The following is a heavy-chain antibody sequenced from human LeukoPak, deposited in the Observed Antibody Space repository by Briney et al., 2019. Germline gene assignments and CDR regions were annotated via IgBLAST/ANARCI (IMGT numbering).Heavy chain of an antibody. CDR3: ARHGGRTHYYGMDV. V-gene: IGHV4-4*07. D-gene: IGHD1-14*01. CDR1: GGSISSYY. Sequence: PSETLSLTCTVSGGSISSYYWSWIRQPAGKGLEWIGRMNTGGNIHYNPSLRSRVTISVGTSKNQFSLKLSSVTAADTAVYYCARHGGRTHYYGMDVWGQGTTVTVSS. J-gene: IGHJ6*02. CDR2: MNTGGNI.